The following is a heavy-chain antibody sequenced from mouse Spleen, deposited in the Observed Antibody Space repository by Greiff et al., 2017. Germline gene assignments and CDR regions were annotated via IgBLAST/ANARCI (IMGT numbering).Heavy chain of an antibody. CDR1: GYSFTSYW. J-gene: IGHJ2*01. CDR2: IHPSDSET. CDR3: ARRDGNYGFYFDY. V-gene: IGHV1-61*01. Sequence: QVQLQQPGAELVRPGASVKLSCKASGYSFTSYWMNWVKQRPGQGLEWIGIIHPSDSETRLNQKFKDKATLTVDKSSSTAYMQLSSPTSEDSAVYYCARRDGNYGFYFDYWGQGTTLTVSS. D-gene: IGHD2-1*01.